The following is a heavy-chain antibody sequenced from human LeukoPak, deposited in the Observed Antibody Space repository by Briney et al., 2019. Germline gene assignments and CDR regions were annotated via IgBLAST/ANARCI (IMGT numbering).Heavy chain of an antibody. CDR3: AKVLGSGSGYPIDY. Sequence: GGSLRLSCAASGFTFSSYAMSWVRQPPGKGLEWVSSISAGGGSTYYADSVKGRFTISRDNSKNTLYLQMNSLRAEDTAIYYCAKVLGSGSGYPIDYWGQGTLVTVSS. CDR2: ISAGGGST. CDR1: GFTFSSYA. V-gene: IGHV3-23*01. J-gene: IGHJ4*02. D-gene: IGHD6-19*01.